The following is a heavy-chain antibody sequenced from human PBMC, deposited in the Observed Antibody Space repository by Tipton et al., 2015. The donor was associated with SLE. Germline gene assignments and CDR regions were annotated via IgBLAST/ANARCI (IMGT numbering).Heavy chain of an antibody. CDR3: AREGYIAAAEGAFDI. CDR2: ISWNSGSI. Sequence: SLRLSCAASGFTFDDYAMHWVRQAPGKGLEWVSGISWNSGSIGYADSAKGRFTISRDNAKNSLYLQMNSLRAEDTAVYYCAREGYIAAAEGAFDIWGQGTMVTVSS. V-gene: IGHV3-9*01. CDR1: GFTFDDYA. J-gene: IGHJ3*02. D-gene: IGHD6-13*01.